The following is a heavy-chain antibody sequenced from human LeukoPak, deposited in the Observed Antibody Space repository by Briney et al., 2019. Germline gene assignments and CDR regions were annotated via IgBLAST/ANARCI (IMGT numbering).Heavy chain of an antibody. CDR1: GGTFSSYA. Sequence: GASVRVSCKASGGTFSSYAISWVRQAPGQGLEWMGGIIPIFGTANYAQKFQGRVTITADESTSTAYMELSSLRSEDTAVYYCASSIDVGAVAGTNWFDPWGQGTLVTVSS. CDR2: IIPIFGTA. CDR3: ASSIDVGAVAGTNWFDP. J-gene: IGHJ5*02. V-gene: IGHV1-69*01. D-gene: IGHD6-19*01.